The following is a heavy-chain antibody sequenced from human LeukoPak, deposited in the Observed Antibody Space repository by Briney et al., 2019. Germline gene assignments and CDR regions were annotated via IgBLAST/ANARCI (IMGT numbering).Heavy chain of an antibody. CDR1: GFIFSNYG. V-gene: IGHV3-33*01. J-gene: IGHJ3*02. Sequence: PGGSLRLSCVASGFIFSNYGMHWVRQAPGKGLEWVAIVWYDGSNQYYGGSIKGRFTISRDNSKNTVYLQMNSLRAEDTAAYYCARWGIIGHDAFDIWGQGTVVTVSS. CDR3: ARWGIIGHDAFDI. D-gene: IGHD1-14*01. CDR2: VWYDGSNQ.